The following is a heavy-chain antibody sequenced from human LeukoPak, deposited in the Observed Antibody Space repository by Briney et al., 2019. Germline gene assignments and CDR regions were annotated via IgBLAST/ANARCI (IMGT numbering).Heavy chain of an antibody. V-gene: IGHV3-30*02. CDR1: GFTFSSYG. J-gene: IGHJ4*02. Sequence: GGSLRLSCTASGFTFSSYGMHWVRQAPGKGLEWVAFIRYDGSNKYYADSVKGRFTISRDNSKNTLYLQMNSLRPEDTAVYYCAKRGNSGWFLDFWGQGTLVTVSS. D-gene: IGHD6-13*01. CDR2: IRYDGSNK. CDR3: AKRGNSGWFLDF.